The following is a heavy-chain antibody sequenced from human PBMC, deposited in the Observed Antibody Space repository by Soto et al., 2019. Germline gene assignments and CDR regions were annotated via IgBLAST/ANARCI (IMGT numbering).Heavy chain of an antibody. J-gene: IGHJ3*02. CDR1: EFSFDNYA. D-gene: IGHD2-15*01. CDR2: ISWNSGII. Sequence: EVQLVESGGGLVQPGRSLRLSCTVSEFSFDNYAMHWVRQVPGKGLEWVSGISWNSGIIGYADSVKGRFTISRENAKNSLHLQMNSLRHEDTALYYCAKDIAVDIVVVVAERGAFDIWGQGTMVTVSS. V-gene: IGHV3-9*01. CDR3: AKDIAVDIVVVVAERGAFDI.